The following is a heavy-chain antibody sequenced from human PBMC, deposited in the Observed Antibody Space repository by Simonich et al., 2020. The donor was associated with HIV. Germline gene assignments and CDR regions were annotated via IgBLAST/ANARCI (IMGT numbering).Heavy chain of an antibody. CDR3: ARDNYASGSYGPDK. J-gene: IGHJ4*02. D-gene: IGHD3-10*01. V-gene: IGHV3-33*01. CDR2: IWYEGSNK. CDR1: GFTFSNYG. Sequence: QVQLVESGGGVVQPGRSLRLSCTASGFTFSNYGVHWVRQAPGKGLKWGAVIWYEGSNKYYADSVKRRFTISRDNSKNTLYLQMNSLRAEDTAVYYCARDNYASGSYGPDKWGQGTLVTVSS.